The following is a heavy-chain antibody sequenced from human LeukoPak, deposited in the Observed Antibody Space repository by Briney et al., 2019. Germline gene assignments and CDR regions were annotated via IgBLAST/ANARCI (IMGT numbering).Heavy chain of an antibody. D-gene: IGHD3-10*02. J-gene: IGHJ6*04. Sequence: GGSLRLSCAASGFTFDDYTMHWVRQAPGKGLEWVSLISWDGGSTYYADSVKGRFTISRDNAKNSLYLQMNSLRAEDTAVYYCAELGITMIGGVWGKGPRSPSPQ. CDR2: ISWDGGST. V-gene: IGHV3-43*01. CDR3: AELGITMIGGV. CDR1: GFTFDDYT.